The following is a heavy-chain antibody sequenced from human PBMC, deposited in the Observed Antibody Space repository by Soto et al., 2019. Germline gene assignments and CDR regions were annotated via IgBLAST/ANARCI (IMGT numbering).Heavy chain of an antibody. J-gene: IGHJ4*02. Sequence: PGGSLRLSYAASGFTFSSYWMSWVRQGPGKGPEWVATISGSGGRTYYVDSVKGRFTISRDNSKNTLYLQMNSLRAEDTAVYYCAKTALSTLGYCSGGSCHDDYWGQGTLVTRLL. CDR1: GFTFSSYW. CDR3: AKTALSTLGYCSGGSCHDDY. V-gene: IGHV3-23*01. CDR2: ISGSGGRT. D-gene: IGHD2-15*01.